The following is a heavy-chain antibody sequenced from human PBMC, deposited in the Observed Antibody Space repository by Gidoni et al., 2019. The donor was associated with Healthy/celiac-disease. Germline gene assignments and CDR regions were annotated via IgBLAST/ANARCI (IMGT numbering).Heavy chain of an antibody. CDR2: ISYDGSNK. CDR3: ASADYYDSSGYFEY. CDR1: GFTFRSYA. Sequence: QVQLVESGGGVVQPGRSLRLSCAALGFTFRSYAMHWVRQAPGKGLEWVAVISYDGSNKYYADSVKGRFTISRDNSKNTLYLQMNSLRAEDTAVYYCASADYYDSSGYFEYWGQGTLVTVSS. D-gene: IGHD3-22*01. J-gene: IGHJ4*02. V-gene: IGHV3-30-3*01.